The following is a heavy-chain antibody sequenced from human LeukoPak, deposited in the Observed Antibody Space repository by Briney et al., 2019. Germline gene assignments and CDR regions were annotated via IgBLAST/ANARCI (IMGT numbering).Heavy chain of an antibody. CDR2: INPNSGGT. CDR3: ARDSGVIKYYYYYMDV. J-gene: IGHJ6*03. CDR1: GYTFTGYY. D-gene: IGHD3-10*01. Sequence: ASVKVSCKASGYTFTGYYMHWVRQAPGQGLEWMGWINPNSGGTNYAQKFQGRVTMTRDTSISTAYMELSRLRSDDTAVYYCARDSGVIKYYYYYMDVWGKGTTVTISS. V-gene: IGHV1-2*02.